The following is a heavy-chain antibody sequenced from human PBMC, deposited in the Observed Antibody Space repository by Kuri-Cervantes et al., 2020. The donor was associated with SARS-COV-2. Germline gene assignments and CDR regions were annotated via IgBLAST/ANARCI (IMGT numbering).Heavy chain of an antibody. V-gene: IGHV6-1*01. D-gene: IGHD6-13*01. CDR3: ARDVSGYSSSWYGPYYFDY. J-gene: IGHJ4*02. Sequence: SQTPSLTCAISGDSVSSNSAAWNWIRQSPSRGLEWLGRTYYRSKWYNDYAVSVKSRITINPDTSKNQFSLQLNSVTPEDTAVYYCARDVSGYSSSWYGPYYFDYWGQGTLVTVSS. CDR2: TYYRSKWYN. CDR1: GDSVSSNSAA.